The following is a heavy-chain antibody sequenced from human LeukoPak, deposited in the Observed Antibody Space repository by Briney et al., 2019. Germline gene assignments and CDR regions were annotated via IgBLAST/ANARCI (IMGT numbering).Heavy chain of an antibody. CDR3: SKEDLYNSSGVDYYYMDV. CDR1: GGSMSSYY. V-gene: IGHV4-4*07. Sequence: SETLSLTCTVPGGSMSSYYWSWIRQPAGKGLEWIGRIYTSGSTNYNPSLKSRVTMSVDTSKNQFSLKLSSVTAADTAMYYCSKEDLYNSSGVDYYYMDVWGKATTVTGSS. J-gene: IGHJ6*03. D-gene: IGHD3-22*01. CDR2: IYTSGST.